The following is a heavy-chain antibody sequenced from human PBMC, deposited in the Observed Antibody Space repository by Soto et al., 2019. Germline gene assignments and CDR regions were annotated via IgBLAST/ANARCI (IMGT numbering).Heavy chain of an antibody. V-gene: IGHV3-48*04. J-gene: IGHJ4*02. D-gene: IGHD3-16*01. CDR2: ISHSGESV. CDR3: VRNDRSLGDYLDS. Sequence: PGGSLRLSRAASGFNFISFSLNWVRQAPGRGLEWISFISHSGESVFYADSVRGRFTISRDNARNSVYLQMTNLRAEDTALYYCVRNDRSLGDYLDSWGQGTLVTVSS. CDR1: GFNFISFS.